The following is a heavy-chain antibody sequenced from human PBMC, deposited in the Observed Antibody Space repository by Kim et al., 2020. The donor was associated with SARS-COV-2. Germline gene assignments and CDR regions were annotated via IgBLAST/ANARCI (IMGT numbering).Heavy chain of an antibody. V-gene: IGHV3-9*01. CDR2: ISWNSGSI. CDR1: GFTFDDYA. Sequence: GGSLRLSCAASGFTFDDYAMHWVRQAPGKGLEWVSGISWNSGSIGYADSVKGRFTISRDNAKNSLYLQMNSLRAEDTALYYCAKVISSLGRGFNWFDPWG. CDR3: AKVISSLGRGFNWFDP. J-gene: IGHJ5*02. D-gene: IGHD3-10*01.